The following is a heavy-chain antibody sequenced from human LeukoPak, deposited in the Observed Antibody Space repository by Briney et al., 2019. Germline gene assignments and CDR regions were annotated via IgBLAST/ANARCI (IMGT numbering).Heavy chain of an antibody. V-gene: IGHV1-2*02. CDR1: GYTFTGYY. J-gene: IGHJ4*02. CDR2: INPNSGGT. D-gene: IGHD6-19*01. CDR3: ARDKVSSSGWYDFDY. Sequence: GASVKVSCKASGYTFTGYYMHWVRQAPGQGLEWMGWINPNSGGTNYAQKFQGRVTMTRDMSTSTVYMELSSLRSEDTAVYYCARDKVSSSGWYDFDYWGQGTLVTVSS.